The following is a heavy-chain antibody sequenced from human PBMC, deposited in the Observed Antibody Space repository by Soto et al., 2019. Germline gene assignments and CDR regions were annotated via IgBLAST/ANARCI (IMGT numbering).Heavy chain of an antibody. CDR1: GFTFSSYS. V-gene: IGHV3-48*01. D-gene: IGHD3-10*01. CDR2: ISSSSSTI. J-gene: IGHJ3*02. CDR3: ARDSLRLNYKGSGKAFDI. Sequence: GGSLRLSCAASGFTFSSYSMNWVRQAPGKGLEWVSYISSSSSTIYYADSVKGRFTISRDNAKNSLYLQMNSLRAEDTAVYYCARDSLRLNYKGSGKAFDIWGQGTMVTVSS.